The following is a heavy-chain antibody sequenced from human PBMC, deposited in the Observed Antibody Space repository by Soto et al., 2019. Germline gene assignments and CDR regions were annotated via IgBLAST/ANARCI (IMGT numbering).Heavy chain of an antibody. D-gene: IGHD3-22*01. CDR2: IYSGGST. CDR3: ASNTYYYDSSGYYWDY. V-gene: IGHV3-53*04. J-gene: IGHJ4*02. Sequence: GGSLRLSCAASGFTVSSNYMSWVRQAPGMGLEWVSVIYSGGSTYYADSVKGRFTISRHNSKNTLYLQMNSLRAEDTAVYYCASNTYYYDSSGYYWDYWGQGTLVTVSS. CDR1: GFTVSSNY.